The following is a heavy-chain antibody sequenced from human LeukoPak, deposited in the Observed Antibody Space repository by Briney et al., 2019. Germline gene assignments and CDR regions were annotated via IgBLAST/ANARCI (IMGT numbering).Heavy chain of an antibody. CDR3: ASAASMVVPAASFDP. J-gene: IGHJ5*02. Sequence: GASVKVSCKTSGYTFTSYDIDWVRQATGQGLEWMGWMNPNSGNTGYAQKFQGRVTMTRNTSISTAYMELSSLRSEDTAVYYCASAASMVVPAASFDPWGQGTLVTVSS. D-gene: IGHD2-2*01. CDR2: MNPNSGNT. V-gene: IGHV1-8*01. CDR1: GYTFTSYD.